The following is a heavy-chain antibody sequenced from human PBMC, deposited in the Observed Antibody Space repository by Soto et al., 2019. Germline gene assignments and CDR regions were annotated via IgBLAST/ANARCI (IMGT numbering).Heavy chain of an antibody. CDR3: ARSGKLVPLFDY. V-gene: IGHV3-7*03. D-gene: IGHD6-6*01. CDR2: IKQDGSEK. Sequence: GESLKISCAASGFTFSSYWMSWVRQAPGKGLEWVANIKQDGSEKYYVDSVKGRFTISRDNAKNSLYLQMNSLRAEDTAVYYCARSGKLVPLFDYWGQGTLVTVSS. CDR1: GFTFSSYW. J-gene: IGHJ4*02.